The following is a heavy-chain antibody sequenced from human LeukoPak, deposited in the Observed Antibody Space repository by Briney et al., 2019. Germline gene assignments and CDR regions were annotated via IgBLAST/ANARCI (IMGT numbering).Heavy chain of an antibody. CDR3: ARTYSGYDYGLPNFDY. CDR1: GGSFSGYY. CDR2: INHSGST. Sequence: SETLSLTCAVYGGSFSGYYWSWIRQPPGKGLEWIGEINHSGSTNYNPSLKSRVTISVDTSKNQFSLKLSSVTAADTAVYYCARTYSGYDYGLPNFDYWGQGTLVTV. J-gene: IGHJ4*02. D-gene: IGHD5-12*01. V-gene: IGHV4-34*01.